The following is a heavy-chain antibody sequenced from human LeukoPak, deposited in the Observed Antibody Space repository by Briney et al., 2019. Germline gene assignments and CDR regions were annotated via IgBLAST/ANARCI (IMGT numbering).Heavy chain of an antibody. CDR1: GYTFTNYG. V-gene: IGHV1-18*01. J-gene: IGHJ6*02. D-gene: IGHD2-2*01. CDR2: ISAYNGNT. CDR3: ARCGYCSSTSCYPHVYYYGMDV. Sequence: ASVKVSCKASGYTFTNYGITWVRQAPGQVLEWMGWISAYNGNTNYVQKLQGRVTMTTDTSTSTAYMELRSLRSDDTAVYYCARCGYCSSTSCYPHVYYYGMDVWGQGTTVTVSS.